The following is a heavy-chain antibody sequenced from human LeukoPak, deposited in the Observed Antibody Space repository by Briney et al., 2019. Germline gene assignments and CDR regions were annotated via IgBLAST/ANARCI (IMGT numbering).Heavy chain of an antibody. V-gene: IGHV1-2*02. CDR3: AKDVVSSGYVGN. CDR1: GYTFTGFY. Sequence: SVKVSCKASGYTFTGFYIHWVRQAPGQGLEWMGWINPNSGGTNYAQKFQGRVTMTRDTSISTAYMELSRLRSDDTCVYYCAKDVVSSGYVGNWGQGTLVTVSS. D-gene: IGHD3-22*01. CDR2: INPNSGGT. J-gene: IGHJ4*02.